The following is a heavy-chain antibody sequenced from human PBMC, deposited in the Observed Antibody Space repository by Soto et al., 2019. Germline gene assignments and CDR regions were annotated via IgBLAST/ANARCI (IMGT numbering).Heavy chain of an antibody. J-gene: IGHJ4*02. V-gene: IGHV3-30*18. CDR3: AKDSHLAIEPHTIDY. CDR1: GFTFSSYG. Sequence: GGSLRLSCAASGFTFSSYGMHWVRQAPGKGLEWVALISYDGNNKYFADSVKGRFTISRDNSKNTLYLQMNSLRAEDTAVYFCAKDSHLAIEPHTIDYWGQGTLVTVSS. D-gene: IGHD2-2*01. CDR2: ISYDGNNK.